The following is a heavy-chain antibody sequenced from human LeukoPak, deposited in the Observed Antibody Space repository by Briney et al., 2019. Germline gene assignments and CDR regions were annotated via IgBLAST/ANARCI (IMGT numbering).Heavy chain of an antibody. CDR2: ISSSGSTI. J-gene: IGHJ6*03. Sequence: SGGSLRLSCAASGFTVSSNYMSWIRQAPGKGLEWVSYISSSGSTIYYADSVKGRFTISRDNAKNSLYLQMNSLRAEDTAVYYCARDLGGNLRHYYYYMDVWGKGTTVTVSS. CDR3: ARDLGGNLRHYYYYMDV. V-gene: IGHV3-11*04. D-gene: IGHD4-23*01. CDR1: GFTVSSNY.